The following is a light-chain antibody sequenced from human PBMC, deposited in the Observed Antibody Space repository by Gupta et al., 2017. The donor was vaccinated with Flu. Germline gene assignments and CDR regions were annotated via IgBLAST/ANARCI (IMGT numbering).Light chain of an antibody. CDR3: AVWDDSLGAWV. J-gene: IGLJ3*02. Sequence: QSVLTQPPSPSGAPGQRVTISSSGSNSNIGGNFVYWFQQVPGTAPKLLIYRNDRRPSGVSDRFSGSKSGTSASLAISGLRSEDEADYYCAVWDDSLGAWVFGGGTKLTVL. CDR1: NSNIGGNF. CDR2: RND. V-gene: IGLV1-47*01.